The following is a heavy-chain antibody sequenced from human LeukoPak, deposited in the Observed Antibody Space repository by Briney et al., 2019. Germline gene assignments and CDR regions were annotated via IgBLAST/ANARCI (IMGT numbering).Heavy chain of an antibody. D-gene: IGHD3-16*02. J-gene: IGHJ4*02. Sequence: RPGGSLRLSCAASGFTFDDYGMSWVRQAPGKGLEWVSGINWNGGSTGYADSVKGRFTISRDNAKNSPYLQMNSLRAEDTALYYCARESRYVWGSYLDYWGQGTLVTVSS. V-gene: IGHV3-20*04. CDR3: ARESRYVWGSYLDY. CDR2: INWNGGST. CDR1: GFTFDDYG.